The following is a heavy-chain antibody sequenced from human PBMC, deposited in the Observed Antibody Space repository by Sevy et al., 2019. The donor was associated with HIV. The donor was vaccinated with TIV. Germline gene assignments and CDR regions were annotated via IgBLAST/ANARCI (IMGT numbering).Heavy chain of an antibody. J-gene: IGHJ4*02. Sequence: GGSLRLSCAASGFTFSNYGMHWVRQAPGKGLEWVAVIWNDGSNKYYADSVKGRFTISRDNSKNTLYLQMNSLRVEDTAVYFCAKGGDLNDRSAKREFDYWGQGTLVTVSS. CDR2: IWNDGSNK. D-gene: IGHD3-22*01. CDR1: GFTFSNYG. CDR3: AKGGDLNDRSAKREFDY. V-gene: IGHV3-33*06.